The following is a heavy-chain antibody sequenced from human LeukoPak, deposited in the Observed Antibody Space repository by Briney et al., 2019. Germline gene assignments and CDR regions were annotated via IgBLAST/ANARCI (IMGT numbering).Heavy chain of an antibody. CDR3: ARPISAYYYGMDV. V-gene: IGHV3-11*06. CDR1: GFTFSDYY. Sequence: PGGSLRLSCAASGFTFSDYYMSWIRQAPGKGLEWVSYISSSSSYTNYADSVKGRFTISRDNAKNSLYLQMNSLRAEDTAVYYCARPISAYYYGMDVWGQGTTVTVSS. J-gene: IGHJ6*02. CDR2: ISSSSSYT.